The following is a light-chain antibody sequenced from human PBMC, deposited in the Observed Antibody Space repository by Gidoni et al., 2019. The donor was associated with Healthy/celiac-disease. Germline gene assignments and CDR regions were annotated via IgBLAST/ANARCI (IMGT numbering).Light chain of an antibody. Sequence: DIVMTQSPDSLAVSLGERATINCKSSQSVLYSSNNKNYLAWYQQKPGQPPKLLIYWASTRESGVPDRFSGSESGTDFTLTSSSLQAEDVAVYYCQQYYNTPQTFGQGTKLEIK. CDR1: QSVLYSSNNKNY. CDR2: WAS. CDR3: QQYYNTPQT. J-gene: IGKJ2*01. V-gene: IGKV4-1*01.